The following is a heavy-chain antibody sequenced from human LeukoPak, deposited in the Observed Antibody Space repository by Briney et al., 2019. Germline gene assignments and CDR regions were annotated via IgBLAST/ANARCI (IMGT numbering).Heavy chain of an antibody. J-gene: IGHJ3*02. CDR2: INHSGST. CDR1: GGSFSGYY. Sequence: SETLSLTCAVYGGSFSGYYWSWIRQPPGKGLEWIGEINHSGSTNYNPSLKSRVTISVDTSKNQFSLKLSSVTAADTAVYYCARGKRGRELQAFDIWGQGTVVTVSS. CDR3: ARGKRGRELQAFDI. V-gene: IGHV4-34*01. D-gene: IGHD1-26*01.